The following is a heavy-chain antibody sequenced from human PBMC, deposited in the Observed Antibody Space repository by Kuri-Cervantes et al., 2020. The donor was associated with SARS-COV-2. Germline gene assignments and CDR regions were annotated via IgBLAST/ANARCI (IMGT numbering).Heavy chain of an antibody. CDR2: ISYDGTNK. Sequence: GESLKISCAASGFTFSTYGMHWVRQAPGKGLEWVAVISYDGTNKYYADSVEGRFTISRDNAKNSLYLQMKSPRAEDTAVYYCLRVFSSGSLIDYWGQGTLVTVSS. V-gene: IGHV3-30*03. D-gene: IGHD1-26*01. CDR3: LRVFSSGSLIDY. J-gene: IGHJ4*02. CDR1: GFTFSTYG.